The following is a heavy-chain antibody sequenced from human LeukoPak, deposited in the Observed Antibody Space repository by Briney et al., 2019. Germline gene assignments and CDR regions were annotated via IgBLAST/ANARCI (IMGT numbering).Heavy chain of an antibody. CDR1: AFSVGSDY. J-gene: IGHJ4*02. CDR3: ARDRDHVAGTRGYFDY. V-gene: IGHV3-66*01. Sequence: GGSLRLSCAASAFSVGSDYITWVREAPGKGLEWGSLIYSGGSTYYADSVKGRFTISRDNSKKTLYLQMNSLRAEDTAVYYCARDRDHVAGTRGYFDYWGQGTLVTVSS. D-gene: IGHD6-19*01. CDR2: IYSGGST.